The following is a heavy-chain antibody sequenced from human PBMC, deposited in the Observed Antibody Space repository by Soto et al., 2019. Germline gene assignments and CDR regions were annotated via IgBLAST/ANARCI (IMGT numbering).Heavy chain of an antibody. CDR3: AKVWGATRGRWSVVKTDFDY. CDR2: ISGSGGST. V-gene: IGHV3-23*01. CDR1: GFTFSSYA. D-gene: IGHD1-26*01. Sequence: QPGGSLRLSCAASGFTFSSYAMSWVRQAPGKGLEWVSAISGSGGSTYYADSVKGRFTISRDNSKNTLYLQMNSLRAEDTAVYYCAKVWGATRGRWSVVKTDFDYWGQGTLVTVSS. J-gene: IGHJ4*02.